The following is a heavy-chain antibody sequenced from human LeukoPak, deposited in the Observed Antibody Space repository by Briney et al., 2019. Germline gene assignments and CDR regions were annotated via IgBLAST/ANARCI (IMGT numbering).Heavy chain of an antibody. Sequence: GGSLRLSCAASGFTFSDHAMTWVRQAPGKGLEWVSNIRATSTTLYYQDYYADSVKGRFTTSRDNAKNSLYLQMDSLRVEDTAVYYCARDTQWAFDYWGQGILVTVSS. J-gene: IGHJ4*02. CDR2: IRATSTTL. V-gene: IGHV3-48*01. D-gene: IGHD1-26*01. CDR1: GFTFSDHA. CDR3: ARDTQWAFDY.